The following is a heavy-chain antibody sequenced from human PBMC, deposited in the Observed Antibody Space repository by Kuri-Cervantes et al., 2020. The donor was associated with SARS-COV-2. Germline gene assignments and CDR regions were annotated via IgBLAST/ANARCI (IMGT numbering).Heavy chain of an antibody. V-gene: IGHV3-21*01. J-gene: IGHJ4*02. Sequence: GGSLRLSCAASGFTFSSYAMSGVRQAPGKGLEWVSSISSSSSYIYYADSVKGRFTISRDNAKNSLYLQMNSLSAEDTAVYYCARVSLDTAMVTSYVDYWGQGTLVTVSS. CDR2: ISSSSSYI. D-gene: IGHD5-18*01. CDR3: ARVSLDTAMVTSYVDY. CDR1: GFTFSSYA.